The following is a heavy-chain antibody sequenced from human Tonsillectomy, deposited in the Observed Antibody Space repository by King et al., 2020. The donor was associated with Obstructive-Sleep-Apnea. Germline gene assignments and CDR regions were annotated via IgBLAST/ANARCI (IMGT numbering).Heavy chain of an antibody. CDR2: INSDESST. CDR1: VFTFSNSW. D-gene: IGHD2-2*02. V-gene: IGHV3-74*01. CDR3: ARDRGYIPDY. Sequence: VQLVESGGGLVQPGGSLRLSCEASVFTFSNSWMHWVRQAPGKGLVWVSHINSDESSTNYADSVKGRFTISRDNAKNTVYLQMNSLRAEDTAVYYCARDRGYIPDYWGQGTLVTVSS. J-gene: IGHJ4*02.